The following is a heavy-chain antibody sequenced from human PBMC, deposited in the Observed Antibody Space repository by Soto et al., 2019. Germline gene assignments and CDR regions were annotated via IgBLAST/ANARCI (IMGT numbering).Heavy chain of an antibody. CDR3: ARDRGVRGYYMDV. Sequence: SETLSLTCTVSGGSISSSRYWWGWIRQHPGKGLEWIGSIYSSGSTYYNPSLKSRVTISVDTSKNQFSLKLSSVTAADTAVYYCARDRGVRGYYMDVWGKGTTVTVSS. CDR2: IYSSGST. CDR1: GGSISSSRYW. V-gene: IGHV4-39*07. D-gene: IGHD3-10*01. J-gene: IGHJ6*03.